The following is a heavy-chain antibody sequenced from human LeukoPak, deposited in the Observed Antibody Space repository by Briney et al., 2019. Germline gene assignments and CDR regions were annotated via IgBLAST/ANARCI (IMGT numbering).Heavy chain of an antibody. V-gene: IGHV3-30*02. CDR1: GFTFSSYG. CDR3: ANSCSSTSCSYYYYYYMDV. Sequence: GGSLRLSCAASGFTFSSYGMHWVRQAPGKGLEWVAFTRYDGSNKYYADSVKGRFTISRDNSKNTLYLQMNSLRAEDTAVYYCANSCSSTSCSYYYYYYMDVWGKGTTVTVSS. D-gene: IGHD2-2*01. J-gene: IGHJ6*03. CDR2: TRYDGSNK.